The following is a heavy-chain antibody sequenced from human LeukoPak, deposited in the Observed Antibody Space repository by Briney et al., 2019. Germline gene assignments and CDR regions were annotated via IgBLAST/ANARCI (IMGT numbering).Heavy chain of an antibody. V-gene: IGHV1-46*01. Sequence: ASVKVSCKASENTFTNYYMHWVRQAPGQGLEWLGIINPNGGRTNYAQTFQGRVTMTRDTSTTTVYMELSSLRSDDTAVYYCARDRRYSGYYYVPAFDIWGQGTMVTVSS. CDR1: ENTFTNYY. CDR2: INPNGGRT. J-gene: IGHJ3*02. D-gene: IGHD3-22*01. CDR3: ARDRRYSGYYYVPAFDI.